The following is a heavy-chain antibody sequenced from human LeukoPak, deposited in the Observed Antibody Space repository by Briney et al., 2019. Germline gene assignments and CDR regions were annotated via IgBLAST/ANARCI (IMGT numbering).Heavy chain of an antibody. D-gene: IGHD2-2*02. Sequence: SETLSLTCTVSGGSISSGGYYWSWIRQHPGKGLEWIGYIYYSGSTYYNPSLKSRVTISVDTSKNQFSLKLSSVTAADTAVYYCARVGVVVPAAILVFDYWGQGTLVTVPS. CDR3: ARVGVVVPAAILVFDY. V-gene: IGHV4-31*03. CDR1: GGSISSGGYY. J-gene: IGHJ4*02. CDR2: IYYSGST.